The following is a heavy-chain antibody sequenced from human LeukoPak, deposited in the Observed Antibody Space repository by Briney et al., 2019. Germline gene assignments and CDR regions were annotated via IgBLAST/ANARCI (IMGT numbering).Heavy chain of an antibody. CDR2: ISYDGSNK. CDR3: ARDFLGGTAGPYYYYGMDV. Sequence: GGSLRLSCAASGFTFSGYAMHWVRQAPGKGLEWVAVISYDGSNKYYADSVKGRFTISRDNSKNTLYLQMNSLRAEDTAVYYCARDFLGGTAGPYYYYGMDVWGQGTTVTVSS. CDR1: GFTFSGYA. D-gene: IGHD3-3*01. V-gene: IGHV3-30-3*01. J-gene: IGHJ6*02.